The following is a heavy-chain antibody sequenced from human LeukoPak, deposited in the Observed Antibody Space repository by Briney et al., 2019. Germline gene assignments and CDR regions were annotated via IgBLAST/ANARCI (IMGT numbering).Heavy chain of an antibody. Sequence: GRSLRLSCAASGFTFSSYAMHWVRQAPGKGLEWVAVISYDGSNKYYADSVKCRFTISRDSSKNTLYLQMNSLRAEDTAVYYCARDEYYYGSGSYYGYDAFDIWGQGTMVTVSS. CDR1: GFTFSSYA. D-gene: IGHD3-10*01. CDR2: ISYDGSNK. J-gene: IGHJ3*02. V-gene: IGHV3-30*01. CDR3: ARDEYYYGSGSYYGYDAFDI.